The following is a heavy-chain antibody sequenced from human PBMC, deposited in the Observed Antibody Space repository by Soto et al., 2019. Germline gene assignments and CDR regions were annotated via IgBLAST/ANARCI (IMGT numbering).Heavy chain of an antibody. D-gene: IGHD6-25*01. J-gene: IGHJ6*03. CDR1: GGSISSYY. CDR2: IYYSGTT. V-gene: IGHV4-59*01. Sequence: SETLSLTCTVSGGSISSYYWSWIRQPPGKGLEWIGFIYYSGTTNYNPSLESRVTISIDTSKNQLSLTLSSVTAADTAVYYCARESAATSADYPYYMDVWGTGNTVTVSS. CDR3: ARESAATSADYPYYMDV.